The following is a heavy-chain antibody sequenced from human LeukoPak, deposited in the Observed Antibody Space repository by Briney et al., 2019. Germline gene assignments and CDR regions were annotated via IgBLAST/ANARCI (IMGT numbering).Heavy chain of an antibody. CDR3: ARSPVWSCSSTSCYDYYFDY. J-gene: IGHJ4*02. V-gene: IGHV3-7*01. Sequence: GGSLRLSCAASGFTFSSYWMSWVRQAPGKGLEWVANIKQDGSEKHYVDSVKGRLTMSRDNAKNSLYLQMNSLRAEDTAVYYCARSPVWSCSSTSCYDYYFDYWGQETLVTVSS. CDR1: GFTFSSYW. D-gene: IGHD2-2*01. CDR2: IKQDGSEK.